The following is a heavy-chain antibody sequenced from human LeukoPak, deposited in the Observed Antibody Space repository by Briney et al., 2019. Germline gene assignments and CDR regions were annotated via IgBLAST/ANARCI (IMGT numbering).Heavy chain of an antibody. CDR3: ARSYYGSGTSYGMDV. V-gene: IGHV3-7*01. CDR2: IKQDGSEK. Sequence: GGSLRLSCAVSGFTFSRHWRSWVRQAPGKGLEWLANIKQDGSEKYYVDSVEGRFTISRDNAKNSLYLQMNSLRAEGTAVYYCARSYYGSGTSYGMDVWGQGTTVTVSS. D-gene: IGHD3-10*01. CDR1: GFTFSRHW. J-gene: IGHJ6*02.